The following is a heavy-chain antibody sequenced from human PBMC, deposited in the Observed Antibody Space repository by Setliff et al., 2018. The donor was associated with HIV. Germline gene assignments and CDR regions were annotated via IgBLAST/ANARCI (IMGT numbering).Heavy chain of an antibody. J-gene: IGHJ3*02. CDR2: IYHSGST. V-gene: IGHV4-4*02. CDR1: GGSISSSNW. D-gene: IGHD2-8*02. Sequence: SETLSLTCAVSGGSISSSNWWSWVRQPPGKGLEWIGEIYHSGSTNYNPSLERRLTISVDTSRNQFSLRLSSVTAADTAVYYCARAPTGVTNAFDIWGQGTMVTVSS. CDR3: ARAPTGVTNAFDI.